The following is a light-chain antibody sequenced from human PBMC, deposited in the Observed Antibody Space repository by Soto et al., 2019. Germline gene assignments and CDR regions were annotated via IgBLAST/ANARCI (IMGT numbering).Light chain of an antibody. CDR3: QTDGSSKT. Sequence: ESVLTQSPGTLSLSPGERAALSCRASQSVSSTYLAWYQQKPGQAPRLLIYGASSRATGIPARFSGSGSETDFTLTISRLEPEDFAVYYCQTDGSSKTFGGGTKVEIK. J-gene: IGKJ4*01. V-gene: IGKV3-20*01. CDR1: QSVSSTY. CDR2: GAS.